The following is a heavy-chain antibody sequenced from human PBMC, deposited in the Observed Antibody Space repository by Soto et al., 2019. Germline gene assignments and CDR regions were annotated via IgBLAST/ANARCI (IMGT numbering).Heavy chain of an antibody. J-gene: IGHJ4*02. Sequence: SETLSLTCTVSGGSISSGGYYWSWIRQHPGKGLEWIGYIYYSGSTYYNPSLKSRVTISVDTSKNQFSLKLSSVTAADTAVYYCARYYYDSSGFDYWGQGTLVTVSS. CDR2: IYYSGST. CDR3: ARYYYDSSGFDY. D-gene: IGHD3-22*01. V-gene: IGHV4-31*03. CDR1: GGSISSGGYY.